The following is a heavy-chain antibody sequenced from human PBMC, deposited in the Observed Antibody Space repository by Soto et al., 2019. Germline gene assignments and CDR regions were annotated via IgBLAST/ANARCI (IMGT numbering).Heavy chain of an antibody. V-gene: IGHV3-30-3*01. J-gene: IGHJ3*02. D-gene: IGHD2-21*02. CDR3: ARYIVVVTATYAFDI. CDR2: ISYDGSDK. CDR1: GFTFSSYA. Sequence: QVQLVESGGGVVQPGRSLRLSCAASGFTFSSYAMHWVRQAPGKGLEWMAVISYDGSDKYYADSVKGRFTISRDSSKNTLYLQMNSLRAEDTAVYYCARYIVVVTATYAFDIWGQGTMVTVSS.